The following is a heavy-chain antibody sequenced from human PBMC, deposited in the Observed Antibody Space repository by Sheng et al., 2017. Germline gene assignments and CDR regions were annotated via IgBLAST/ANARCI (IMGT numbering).Heavy chain of an antibody. D-gene: IGHD3-3*01. CDR3: ARASKRLRFLEWLPEYFQH. V-gene: IGHV3-74*01. J-gene: IGHJ1*01. CDR1: GFTFSSYW. CDR2: INSDGSST. Sequence: EVQLVESGGGLVQPGGSLRLSCAASGFTFSSYWMHWVRQAPGKGLVWVSRINSDGSSTSYADSVKGRFTISRDNAKNTLYLQMNSLRAEDTAVYYCARASKRLRFLEWLPEYFQHWGQGTLVTVSS.